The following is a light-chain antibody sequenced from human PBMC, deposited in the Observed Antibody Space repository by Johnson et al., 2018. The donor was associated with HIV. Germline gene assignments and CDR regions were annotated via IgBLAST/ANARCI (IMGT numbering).Light chain of an antibody. J-gene: IGLJ1*01. V-gene: IGLV1-51*01. Sequence: QSVLTQPPSVSAAPGQKVTISCSGSSYNHGNNYVSWYQQLPGTAPNLLIYDNNKPPSGLPDRFSGSNSRSSSTLCSPALQTGDEADYFCGTWDSSLIGVFGPWTKVTVL. CDR3: GTWDSSLIGV. CDR2: DNN. CDR1: SYNHGNNY.